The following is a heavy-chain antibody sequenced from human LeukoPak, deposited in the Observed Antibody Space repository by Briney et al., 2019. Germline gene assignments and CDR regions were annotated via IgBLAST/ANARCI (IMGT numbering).Heavy chain of an antibody. V-gene: IGHV4-59*01. CDR1: GASIFNYY. Sequence: SETLSLTCNVSGASIFNYYWSWIRQAPGKGLEWIGYVHHSGRTNSNPSLGSRVTMSVDTSTSQLSPNLTSVTTAHTAVYFCARDLRAKYWGQGTLVFVSS. CDR2: VHHSGRT. CDR3: ARDLRAKY. J-gene: IGHJ1*01.